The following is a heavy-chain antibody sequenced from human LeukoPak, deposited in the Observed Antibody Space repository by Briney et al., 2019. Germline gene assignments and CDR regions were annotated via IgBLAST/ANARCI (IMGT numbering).Heavy chain of an antibody. V-gene: IGHV3-23*01. Sequence: SGGSLRLSCAASGFTFSSYAMNWVRQAPGKGLEWVSGISGSGGSTYYADSVKGRFTISRDNSKNTLYLQMNSLRAEDTAVNYCAKGKPELMGGFDYWGQGTLVTVSS. J-gene: IGHJ4*02. D-gene: IGHD1-14*01. CDR1: GFTFSSYA. CDR2: ISGSGGST. CDR3: AKGKPELMGGFDY.